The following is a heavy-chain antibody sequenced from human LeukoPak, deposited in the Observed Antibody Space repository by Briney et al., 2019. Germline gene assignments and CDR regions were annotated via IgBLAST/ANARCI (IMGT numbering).Heavy chain of an antibody. CDR2: ISAYNGDT. CDR1: GYTFTSYG. CDR3: ARGLNYYDSSLGY. J-gene: IGHJ4*02. Sequence: ASVKVSCKASGYTFTSYGISWVRQAPGQGLEWMGWISAYNGDTNYAQKLQGRVTMTRNTSISTAYMELSSLRSEDTAVYYCARGLNYYDSSLGYWGQGTLVTVSS. V-gene: IGHV1-18*01. D-gene: IGHD3-22*01.